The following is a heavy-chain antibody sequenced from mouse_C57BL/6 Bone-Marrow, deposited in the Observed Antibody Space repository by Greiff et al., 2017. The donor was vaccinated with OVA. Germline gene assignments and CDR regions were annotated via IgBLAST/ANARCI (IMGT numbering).Heavy chain of an antibody. CDR2: IHPNSGST. D-gene: IGHD1-1*01. CDR1: GYTFTSYW. J-gene: IGHJ4*01. CDR3: AREGFTTVVARDYAMDY. Sequence: QVQLQQPGAELVKPGASVKLSCKASGYTFTSYWMHWVKQRPGQGLEWIGMIHPNSGSTNYNEKFKSKATLPVDKSSSTAYMQLSSLTSEDSAVYYCAREGFTTVVARDYAMDYWGQGTSVTVSS. V-gene: IGHV1-64*01.